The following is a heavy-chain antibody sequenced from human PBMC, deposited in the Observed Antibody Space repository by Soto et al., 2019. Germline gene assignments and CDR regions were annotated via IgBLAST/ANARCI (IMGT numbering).Heavy chain of an antibody. CDR3: ARGRSYYDILTGQRVYYYGMDV. Sequence: SVKVSCKASGGTFSSYAISWVRQAPGQGLEWMGGIIPIFGTANYAQKFQGRVTITADESTSTAYMELSSLRSEDTAVYYCARGRSYYDILTGQRVYYYGMDVWGQGTTVTVSS. J-gene: IGHJ6*02. CDR1: GGTFSSYA. D-gene: IGHD3-9*01. V-gene: IGHV1-69*13. CDR2: IIPIFGTA.